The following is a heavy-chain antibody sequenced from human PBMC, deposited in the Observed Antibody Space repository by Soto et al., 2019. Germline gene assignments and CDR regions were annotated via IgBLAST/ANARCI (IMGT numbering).Heavy chain of an antibody. CDR2: IWYDGNSK. Sequence: EGSLRLSCAASGFTFTSYGMHWVRQAPGKGLEWVAGIWYDGNSKYYEDSVKGRFTISRDNSKNTLYLEMNSLRGDDTAVYYCARENYYDTSGLDYWGQGTLVTVSS. CDR1: GFTFTSYG. J-gene: IGHJ4*02. CDR3: ARENYYDTSGLDY. D-gene: IGHD3-22*01. V-gene: IGHV3-33*01.